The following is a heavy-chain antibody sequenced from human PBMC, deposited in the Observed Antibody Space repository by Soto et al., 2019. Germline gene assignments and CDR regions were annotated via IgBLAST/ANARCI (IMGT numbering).Heavy chain of an antibody. CDR3: ARDGEQLVVGSYNWFDP. CDR2: IIPIFGTA. CDR1: GGTFSSYA. J-gene: IGHJ5*02. Sequence: SVKVSCKASGGTFSSYAISWVRQAPGQGLEWMGGIIPIFGTANYAQKFQGRVTITADKSTSTAYMELSSLRSEDTAVYYCARDGEQLVVGSYNWFDPWGQGTLVTVSS. V-gene: IGHV1-69*06. D-gene: IGHD6-6*01.